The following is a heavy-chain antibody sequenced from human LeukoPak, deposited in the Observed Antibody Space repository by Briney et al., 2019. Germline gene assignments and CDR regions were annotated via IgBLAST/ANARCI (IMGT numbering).Heavy chain of an antibody. CDR3: AREDYTKGVYYYGMDV. CDR2: IKQDGSEK. D-gene: IGHD4-11*01. Sequence: GGSLRLSCAASGFTFSSYWMSWVRQAPGKGLEWVANIKQDGSEKYYVYSVKGRFTIARDNAKNSLYLQMNSLRAEDTAVYYCAREDYTKGVYYYGMDVWGQGTTVTVSS. CDR1: GFTFSSYW. J-gene: IGHJ6*02. V-gene: IGHV3-7*01.